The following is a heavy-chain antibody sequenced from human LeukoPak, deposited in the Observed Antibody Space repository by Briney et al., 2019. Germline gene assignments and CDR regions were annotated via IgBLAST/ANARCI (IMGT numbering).Heavy chain of an antibody. CDR3: AKDLTQSWEPDF. D-gene: IGHD1-26*01. CDR1: GFTFSSYG. J-gene: IGHJ4*02. Sequence: GGSLRLSCVASGFTFSSYGMHWVRQAPGKGLEWVAVIWYDGNNKYYADSVKGRFTISRDNSKNTLYLQMSSLRAEDTAVYYCAKDLTQSWEPDFRGQGTLVTVSS. CDR2: IWYDGNNK. V-gene: IGHV3-33*06.